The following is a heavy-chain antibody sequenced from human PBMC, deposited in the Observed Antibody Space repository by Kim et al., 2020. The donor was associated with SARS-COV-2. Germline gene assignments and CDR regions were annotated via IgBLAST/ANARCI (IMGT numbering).Heavy chain of an antibody. Sequence: DSGKGRFTISRDNAKNSLYLQMNSLRAEDTAVYYCARVYGSSWYGAFDIWGQGTMVTVSS. J-gene: IGHJ3*02. CDR3: ARVYGSSWYGAFDI. D-gene: IGHD6-13*01. V-gene: IGHV3-11*05.